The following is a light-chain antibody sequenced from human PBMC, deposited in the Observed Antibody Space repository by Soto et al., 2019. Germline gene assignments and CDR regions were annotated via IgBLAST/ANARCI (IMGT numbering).Light chain of an antibody. CDR2: EVN. Sequence: LTQPASVSGSPGQSITISCSGTTSDVGGYDVVSWYQQHPGKAPKLMIFEVNQRPSGVSDRFSGSKSGNTASLTISGLQAGDEADYYCCSFAGSSTFWVFGGGTKVTVL. CDR3: CSFAGSSTFWV. CDR1: TSDVGGYDV. J-gene: IGLJ3*02. V-gene: IGLV2-23*02.